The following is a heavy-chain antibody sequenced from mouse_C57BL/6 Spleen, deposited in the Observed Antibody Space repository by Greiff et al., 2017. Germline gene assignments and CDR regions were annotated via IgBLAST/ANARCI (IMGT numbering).Heavy chain of an antibody. J-gene: IGHJ2*01. V-gene: IGHV1-52*01. CDR1: GYTFTSYW. CDR2: IDPSDSET. Sequence: QVQLQQPGAELERPGSSVKLSCKASGYTFTSYWMHWVKQRPIQGLEWIGNIDPSDSETHYNQKFKDKATLTVDKSSSTAYMQLSSLTSEDAAVYYCARYYYGLFDYWGQGTTLTVSS. CDR3: ARYYYGLFDY. D-gene: IGHD1-1*01.